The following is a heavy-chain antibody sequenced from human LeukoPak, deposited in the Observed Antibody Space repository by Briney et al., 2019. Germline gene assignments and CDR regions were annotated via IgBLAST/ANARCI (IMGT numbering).Heavy chain of an antibody. Sequence: PSETLSLTCTVSGGSISSYYWSWIRQPPGKGLEWIWYIYYSGSTNRNPSLKSRVTMTIDTSKNQFSLKVTSVTTADTAVYYCARHYSESYYYYGMDVWGQGTTVTVSS. CDR1: GGSISSYY. CDR2: IYYSGST. J-gene: IGHJ6*02. V-gene: IGHV4-59*08. CDR3: ARHYSESYYYYGMDV. D-gene: IGHD1-26*01.